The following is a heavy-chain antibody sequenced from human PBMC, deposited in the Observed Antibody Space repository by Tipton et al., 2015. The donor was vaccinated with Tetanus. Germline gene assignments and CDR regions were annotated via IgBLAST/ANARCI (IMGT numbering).Heavy chain of an antibody. Sequence: TLSLTCTVSGGPISGHYWSWIRQTPGRGLEWIGYISYAGYTSYSPSLKNRVTMSVDTSKNQFSLKPKSVTAADTAVYYCAREMNRFFDIWGRGTLVTVSS. V-gene: IGHV4-59*11. D-gene: IGHD1-14*01. CDR3: AREMNRFFDI. J-gene: IGHJ2*01. CDR2: ISYAGYT. CDR1: GGPISGHY.